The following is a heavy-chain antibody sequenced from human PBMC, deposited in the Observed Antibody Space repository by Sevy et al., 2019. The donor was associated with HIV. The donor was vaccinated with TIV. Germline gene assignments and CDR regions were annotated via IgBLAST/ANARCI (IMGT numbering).Heavy chain of an antibody. Sequence: SETLCLTCTVSGGSVTSDTYYWTWIRQPPGKGLEFIGYIYYNVRINYNPSLKSRVTISVDTSKNQFSLKLTSVTAADTAVYYCTRLGGLTDYGMDVWGQGTTVTVSS. D-gene: IGHD1-26*01. V-gene: IGHV4-61*01. CDR1: GGSVTSDTYY. CDR2: IYYNVRI. CDR3: TRLGGLTDYGMDV. J-gene: IGHJ6*02.